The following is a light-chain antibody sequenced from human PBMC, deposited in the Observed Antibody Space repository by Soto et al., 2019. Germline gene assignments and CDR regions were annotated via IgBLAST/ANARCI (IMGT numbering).Light chain of an antibody. CDR2: SAS. Sequence: EIAWTQSPGTLSLSPGDRATLSCGASQTVTGNYLAWYHQTPGQAPRXXIHSASGRETGIPDMFSASGTGTEFTLNISRLEPEDFEVDDCPQYSASPRTFCQGTKVDTK. J-gene: IGKJ1*01. V-gene: IGKV3-20*01. CDR1: QTVTGNY. CDR3: PQYSASPRT.